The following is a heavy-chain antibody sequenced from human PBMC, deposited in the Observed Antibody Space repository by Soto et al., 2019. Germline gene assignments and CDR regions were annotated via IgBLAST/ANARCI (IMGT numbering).Heavy chain of an antibody. CDR2: INPSGGST. Sequence: QVQLVQSGAEVKKPGASVKVSCKASGYTFTSYYMHWVRQAPGQGLEWMGIINPSGGSTSYAQKFQGRVTMTRDTSTSTVYIELSSLRSEDTAVYYCARGGGFAAAGPNPYFDYWGQGTLVTVSS. J-gene: IGHJ4*02. CDR3: ARGGGFAAAGPNPYFDY. D-gene: IGHD6-13*01. CDR1: GYTFTSYY. V-gene: IGHV1-46*01.